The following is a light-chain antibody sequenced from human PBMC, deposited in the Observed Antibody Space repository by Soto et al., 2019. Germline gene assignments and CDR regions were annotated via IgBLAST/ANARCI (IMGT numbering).Light chain of an antibody. V-gene: IGKV3-15*01. J-gene: IGKJ3*01. CDR2: GAS. Sequence: EIVMTQSPATLSVSPGERATLSCRASQSVSINLAWYQQKPGQAPRLLIYGASTRATGIPARFSGSRSGTDFTLTVSSLQPEDFATYYCQQFDDYPFTFGPGTKVDIK. CDR1: QSVSIN. CDR3: QQFDDYPFT.